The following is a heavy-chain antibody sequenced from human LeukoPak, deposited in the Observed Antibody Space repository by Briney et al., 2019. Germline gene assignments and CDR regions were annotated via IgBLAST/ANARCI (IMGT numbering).Heavy chain of an antibody. CDR3: ARGGVLNWFDP. V-gene: IGHV4-39*01. Sequence: SETLSLTCTVSGGSISSSSYYWGWIRQPPGKGLEWIGSIYYSGSTNYNPSLKSRVTISVDTSKNQFSLKLSSVTAADTAVYYCARGGVLNWFDPWGRGTPLTVSS. CDR2: IYYSGST. D-gene: IGHD3-16*01. J-gene: IGHJ5*02. CDR1: GGSISSSSYY.